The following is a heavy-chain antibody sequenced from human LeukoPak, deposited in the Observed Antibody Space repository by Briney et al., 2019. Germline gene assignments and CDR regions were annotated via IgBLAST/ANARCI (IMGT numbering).Heavy chain of an antibody. D-gene: IGHD3-22*01. CDR2: INHSGST. CDR3: ARGPYSYDSSGAFDI. J-gene: IGHJ3*02. CDR1: GGSFSGTY. Sequence: PPETLSLTCAVYGGSFSGTYWSWIRQPPGKGLECIGEINHSGSTNYNPSLQSRVTISVDTSKNQFSLKLSSVTAADTAVYFCARGPYSYDSSGAFDIWGQGTMVTVSS. V-gene: IGHV4-34*01.